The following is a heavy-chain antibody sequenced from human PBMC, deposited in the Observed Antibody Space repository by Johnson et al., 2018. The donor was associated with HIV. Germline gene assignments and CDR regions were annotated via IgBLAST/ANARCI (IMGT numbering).Heavy chain of an antibody. CDR2: IHYDGSNK. V-gene: IGHV3-30*02. CDR1: GFTFSMSA. Sequence: VQLMESGGGVVQPGGSLRLTCAASGFTFSMSAMHWVRQAPGKGLEWVTFIHYDGSNKYYADSVKGRFTISRDNSKNTLYLQMNSLRAEDTAVYYCAKDTYDSDAFDIWGQGTMVTVSS. CDR3: AKDTYDSDAFDI. J-gene: IGHJ3*02. D-gene: IGHD3-22*01.